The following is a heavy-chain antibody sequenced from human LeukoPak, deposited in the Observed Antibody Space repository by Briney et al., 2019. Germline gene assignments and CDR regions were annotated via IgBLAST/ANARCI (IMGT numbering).Heavy chain of an antibody. CDR3: ARSSRARAFDT. Sequence: SETLSLTCAVYGGSFSGYYWSWIRQPPGKGLEWIGEINHSGSTNYNPSLKSRVTISVDTSKNQFTLKLSSVTAADTAVYYCARSSRARAFDTWGQGTMVTVSS. D-gene: IGHD2-2*01. CDR2: INHSGST. J-gene: IGHJ3*02. CDR1: GGSFSGYY. V-gene: IGHV4-34*01.